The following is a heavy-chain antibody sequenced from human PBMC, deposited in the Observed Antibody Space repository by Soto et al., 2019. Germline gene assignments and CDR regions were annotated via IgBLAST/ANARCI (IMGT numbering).Heavy chain of an antibody. D-gene: IGHD3-22*01. CDR2: ISAHTGNS. CDR3: ARAFFYQGSDSRGYSFDAFDF. V-gene: IGHV1-18*01. Sequence: QVQLVQSGAEVKKPGASVKVSCKASGYTFTSSGMSWVRQAPGQGLEWMGWISAHTGNSEYAQRFQGRVTMTTDRSTSTAYMELRSLGCDDTAVYYCARAFFYQGSDSRGYSFDAFDFWGPGTLVTVSS. J-gene: IGHJ3*01. CDR1: GYTFTSSG.